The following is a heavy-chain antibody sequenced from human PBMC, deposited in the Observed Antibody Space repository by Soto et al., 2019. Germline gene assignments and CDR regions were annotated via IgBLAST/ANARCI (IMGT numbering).Heavy chain of an antibody. CDR3: ARAFPTVFAVVTYYYYGMDV. D-gene: IGHD3-3*01. CDR1: GGTFSSYA. J-gene: IGHJ6*02. Sequence: SVKASCKASGGTFSSYAISWVRQAPGQGLEWMGGIIPIFGTANYAQKFQGRVTITADESTSTAYMELSSLRSEDTAVYYCARAFPTVFAVVTYYYYGMDVWDQETTVTTSS. CDR2: IIPIFGTA. V-gene: IGHV1-69*13.